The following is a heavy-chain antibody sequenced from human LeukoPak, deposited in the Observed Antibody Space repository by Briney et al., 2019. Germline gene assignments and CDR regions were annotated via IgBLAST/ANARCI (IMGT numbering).Heavy chain of an antibody. CDR3: ARVVMDFDSSSYYSRYFQH. Sequence: SETLSLTCTVSAYSISSGYYWGWIRQPPGKGLEWIGSISHSGNTYYNPSLKSRVTISVDTSKNQFSLKLRSVTAADTAVYYCARVVMDFDSSSYYSRYFQHWGQGTLVTVSS. CDR1: AYSISSGYY. V-gene: IGHV4-38-2*02. D-gene: IGHD3-22*01. CDR2: ISHSGNT. J-gene: IGHJ1*01.